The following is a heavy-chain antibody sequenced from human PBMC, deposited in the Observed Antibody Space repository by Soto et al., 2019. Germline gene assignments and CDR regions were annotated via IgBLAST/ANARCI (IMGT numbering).Heavy chain of an antibody. V-gene: IGHV4-39*01. J-gene: IGHJ4*02. CDR2: IYYSGST. CDR3: ASSYGDYVSY. CDR1: GGSISSISYY. Sequence: PSETLSLTCTVSGGSISSISYYWGWIRQPSGKGLEWIGSIYYSGSTYYNPSLKSRVTISVDTSKNQFSLKLSSVTAADTAVYYCASSYGDYVSYWGQGTLVTVSS. D-gene: IGHD4-17*01.